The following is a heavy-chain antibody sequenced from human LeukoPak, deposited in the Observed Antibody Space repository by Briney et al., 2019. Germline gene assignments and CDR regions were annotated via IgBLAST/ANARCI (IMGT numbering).Heavy chain of an antibody. Sequence: KPSETLSLTCAVYGGSFSGYYWSWIRQPPGKGLEWIGEINHSGSTNYNPSLKSRVTISVDTSKNQFSLKLSSVTAADTAVYYCARQEKMATIDYWGQGTLVTVSS. V-gene: IGHV4-34*01. CDR2: INHSGST. D-gene: IGHD5-24*01. CDR3: ARQEKMATIDY. J-gene: IGHJ4*02. CDR1: GGSFSGYY.